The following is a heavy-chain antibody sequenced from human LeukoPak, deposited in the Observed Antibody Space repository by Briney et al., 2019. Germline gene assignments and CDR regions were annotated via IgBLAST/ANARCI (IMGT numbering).Heavy chain of an antibody. J-gene: IGHJ6*02. CDR1: GFMFSNCA. CDR2: ISYDGSKK. D-gene: IGHD6-13*01. CDR3: ANDAAQEQLSNLFYGMDV. Sequence: TGGSLRPSCAASGFMFSNCALHWVRQAPGKGLEWVAFISYDGSKKYYADSVKGRFTISRDNSKNTLYLQMNSLRAEDTAVYYCANDAAQEQLSNLFYGMDVWGQGTTVTVSS. V-gene: IGHV3-30-3*02.